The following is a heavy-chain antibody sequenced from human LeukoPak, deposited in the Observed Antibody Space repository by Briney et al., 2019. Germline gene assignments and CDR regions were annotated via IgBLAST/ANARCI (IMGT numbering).Heavy chain of an antibody. D-gene: IGHD3-22*01. CDR3: AKDSSGYLGALDAFDI. CDR1: GFTFADYA. V-gene: IGHV3-9*01. J-gene: IGHJ3*02. Sequence: GGSLRLSCAASGFTFADYAMHWVRQAPGQGLEWVSGISWNSGSIGYADSVKGRFTISRDNAKNSLYLQMNSLRAEDTALYYCAKDSSGYLGALDAFDIWGQGTMVTVSS. CDR2: ISWNSGSI.